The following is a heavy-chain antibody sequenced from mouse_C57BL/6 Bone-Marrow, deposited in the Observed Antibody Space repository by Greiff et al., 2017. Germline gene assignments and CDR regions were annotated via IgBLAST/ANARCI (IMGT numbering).Heavy chain of an antibody. J-gene: IGHJ2*01. V-gene: IGHV5-2*01. D-gene: IGHD4-1*01. CDR3: ARNAILLTGFDY. CDR1: EYEFPSHD. Sequence: DVKLEASGGGLVQPGESLKLSCESTEYEFPSHDMSWVRKTPEKRLELVAAINSDGSSTYYPDTMERRFIISRDNTKNTLYLQMSSLRSEDTAWYYSARNAILLTGFDYWGQGTTFTVSS. CDR2: INSDGSST.